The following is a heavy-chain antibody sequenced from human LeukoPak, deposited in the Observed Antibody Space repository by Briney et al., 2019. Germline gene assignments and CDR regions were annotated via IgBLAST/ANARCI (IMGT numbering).Heavy chain of an antibody. V-gene: IGHV3-7*05. Sequence: GGSLRLSCAASGFTFRSYWMNWVRQAPGKGLEWVAHIKEDGSEKYYVDSVKGRFTISRDNAKNSLYLQMNSLRADDTAVYYCARAGYTYTWPPSYYYGMDVWGQGTTVTASS. D-gene: IGHD2-2*02. CDR1: GFTFRSYW. J-gene: IGHJ6*02. CDR2: IKEDGSEK. CDR3: ARAGYTYTWPPSYYYGMDV.